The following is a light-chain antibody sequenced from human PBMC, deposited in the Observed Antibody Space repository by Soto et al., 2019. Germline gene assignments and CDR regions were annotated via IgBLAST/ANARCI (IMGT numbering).Light chain of an antibody. CDR3: ASWDVSLNAWV. J-gene: IGLJ3*02. V-gene: IGLV1-40*01. CDR2: GNS. Sequence: QSVLTQPPSVSGAPGQRVTISCTGSSSNIGAGYDVHWYQQLPGTAPKLLIYGNSNRPSGVPDRFSGSKSGTSASLAITGLQAEDEADYYCASWDVSLNAWVFGGGTQLTVL. CDR1: SSNIGAGYD.